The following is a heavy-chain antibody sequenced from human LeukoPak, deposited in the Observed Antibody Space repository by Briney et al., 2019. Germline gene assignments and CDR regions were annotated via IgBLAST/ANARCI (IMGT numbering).Heavy chain of an antibody. CDR1: GFTFSSYG. J-gene: IGHJ4*02. Sequence: GSLRLSCAASGFTFSSYGMNWLRQAPGKRLEWVSYISSSSDSIYYADSVKGRFTISRDNSENSLYLQMNSLRDEDTAVYYCARAMRSGYDYWGQGTLVTVSP. CDR2: ISSSSDSI. CDR3: ARAMRSGYDY. D-gene: IGHD5-12*01. V-gene: IGHV3-48*02.